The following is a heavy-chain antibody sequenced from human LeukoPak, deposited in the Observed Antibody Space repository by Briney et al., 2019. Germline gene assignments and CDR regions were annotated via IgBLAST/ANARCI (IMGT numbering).Heavy chain of an antibody. CDR3: AREKDNYADF. J-gene: IGHJ4*02. CDR2: ISFDGSNK. V-gene: IGHV3-30-3*01. Sequence: GGSLRLSCAASGITISSNHMSWVRQAPGKGLEWVAVISFDGSNKYYADSVKGRFTISRDSPKNTLYLQMNSLRAEDTALYYCAREKDNYADFWGQGTLVTVSS. CDR1: GITISSNH.